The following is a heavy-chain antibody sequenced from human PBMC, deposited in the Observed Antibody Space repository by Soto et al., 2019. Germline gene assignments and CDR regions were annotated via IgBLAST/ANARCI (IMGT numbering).Heavy chain of an antibody. D-gene: IGHD2-21*01. J-gene: IGHJ4*02. Sequence: GSSVKVSCKASGYTFTNYHIHRVRQAPEDGLEWMGRINPSGGTTIYAQKFHGRVTMTRDTSTSTVYMELSSLRSEDTAVYYCAREVLIDLNNFDYWGQGALVTVSS. V-gene: IGHV1-46*01. CDR2: INPSGGTT. CDR1: GYTFTNYH. CDR3: AREVLIDLNNFDY.